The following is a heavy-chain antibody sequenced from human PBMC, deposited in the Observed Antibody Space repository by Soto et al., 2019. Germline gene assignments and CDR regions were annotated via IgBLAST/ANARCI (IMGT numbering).Heavy chain of an antibody. V-gene: IGHV2-70*01. CDR3: ARVYYYDSSGYSFDY. Sequence: SGPTLVNPTQTLTLTCTFSGFSLSTSGMCVSWIRQPPGKALEWLALIDWDDDKYYSISLKTRLTISKDTSKNQVALTMTNMDPVDTATYYCARVYYYDSSGYSFDYWGQGTLVTVSS. CDR2: IDWDDDK. D-gene: IGHD3-22*01. J-gene: IGHJ4*02. CDR1: GFSLSTSGMC.